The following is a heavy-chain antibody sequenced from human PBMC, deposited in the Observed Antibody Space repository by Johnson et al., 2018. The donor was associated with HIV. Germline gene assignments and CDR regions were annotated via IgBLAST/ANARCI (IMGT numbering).Heavy chain of an antibody. CDR3: AKVNLRYRVFTGAFDI. CDR1: GFTFSSSA. CDR2: ISYDGSNK. Sequence: QVQLVESGGGVVQPGRSLRLSCAASGFTFSSSAMHWVRQAPGKGLEWLAVISYDGSNKYYADSVKGRFTISRDNSTNTLYLQMNSLRAEDTAVYYCAKVNLRYRVFTGAFDIWGQGTMVTVSS. V-gene: IGHV3-30*04. J-gene: IGHJ3*02. D-gene: IGHD1-26*01.